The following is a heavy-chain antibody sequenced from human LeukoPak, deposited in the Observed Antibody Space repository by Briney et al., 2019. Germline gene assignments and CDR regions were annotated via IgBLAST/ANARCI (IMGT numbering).Heavy chain of an antibody. CDR3: AKHNDYDSSGYSYHFDS. CDR2: INGRGDHT. J-gene: IGHJ4*02. Sequence: ETLSLTCTVSGYSISSGYYWGWVRQAPGKGLEWVSAINGRGDHTYYADSVKGRFTISRDHSKSTLHLQMNSLRAEDTAVYYCAKHNDYDSSGYSYHFDSWGQGTLVTVSS. V-gene: IGHV3-23*01. CDR1: GYSISSGYY. D-gene: IGHD3-22*01.